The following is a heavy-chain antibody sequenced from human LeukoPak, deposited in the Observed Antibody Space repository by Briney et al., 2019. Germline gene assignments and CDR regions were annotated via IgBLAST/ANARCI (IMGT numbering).Heavy chain of an antibody. CDR2: ISYSGTT. J-gene: IGHJ6*03. CDR1: GGSISSSSFY. V-gene: IGHV4-39*07. Sequence: SETLSLTCSVSGGSISSSSFYWGWIRQPPGKGLEWIGSISYSGTTYYNPSLKSRVTISVDTSKNQFSLKLSSVTAADTAVYYCARGVLRYFDWLLYNRYYYYMDVWGKGTTVTVSS. CDR3: ARGVLRYFDWLLYNRYYYYMDV. D-gene: IGHD3-9*01.